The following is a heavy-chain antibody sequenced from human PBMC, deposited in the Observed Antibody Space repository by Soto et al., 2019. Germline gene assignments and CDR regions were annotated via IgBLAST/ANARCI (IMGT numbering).Heavy chain of an antibody. CDR2: ISGSGGST. Sequence: PGGSLRLSCAASGFTFSSYAMSWVRQAPGKGLEWVSAISGSGGSTYYADSVRGRFTISRDNSKNTLYLQMNSLRAEDTAVYYCARESRMDTYYYGSGSYYPDYWGQGTLVTVSS. D-gene: IGHD3-10*01. V-gene: IGHV3-23*01. J-gene: IGHJ4*02. CDR1: GFTFSSYA. CDR3: ARESRMDTYYYGSGSYYPDY.